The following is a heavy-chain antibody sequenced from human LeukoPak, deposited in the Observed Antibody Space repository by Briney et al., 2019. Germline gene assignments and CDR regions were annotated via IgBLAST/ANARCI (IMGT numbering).Heavy chain of an antibody. Sequence: GGSLRLSCAASGFTFSSYSMNWVRQAPGKGLEWMANIKQDGSEKYYVDSVKGRFTISRDNAKNSLYLQMNSLRAEDTAVYYCARDGGYYYYYMDVWGKGTTVTVSS. CDR1: GFTFSSYS. V-gene: IGHV3-7*01. D-gene: IGHD3-10*01. J-gene: IGHJ6*03. CDR2: IKQDGSEK. CDR3: ARDGGYYYYYMDV.